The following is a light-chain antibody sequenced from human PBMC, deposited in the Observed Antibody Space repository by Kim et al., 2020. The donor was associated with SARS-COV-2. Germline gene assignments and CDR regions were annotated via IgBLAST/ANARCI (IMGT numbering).Light chain of an antibody. CDR1: RDITTY. V-gene: IGKV1-33*01. CDR2: DAF. Sequence: DIQMTQSPSSLSASAGDRITITCQASRDITTYVNWYQVKPGKAPKLLVYDAFNLETGVPPRFSGSGSGTDFIFSINNLQPEDVATYYCQQFDDFPYTFGQGTKLEI. CDR3: QQFDDFPYT. J-gene: IGKJ2*01.